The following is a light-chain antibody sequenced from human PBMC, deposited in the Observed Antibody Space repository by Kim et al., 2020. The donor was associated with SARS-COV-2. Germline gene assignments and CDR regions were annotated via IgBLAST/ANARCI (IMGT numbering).Light chain of an antibody. Sequence: GETLTITCTRSSGSIASNYVQWYQQRPGSAPTTVIYEDNQRPSGVPDRFSGSIDSSSNSASLTISGLKTEDEADYYCQSYDSSSWVFGGGTQLTVL. CDR1: SGSIASNY. J-gene: IGLJ3*02. V-gene: IGLV6-57*03. CDR2: EDN. CDR3: QSYDSSSWV.